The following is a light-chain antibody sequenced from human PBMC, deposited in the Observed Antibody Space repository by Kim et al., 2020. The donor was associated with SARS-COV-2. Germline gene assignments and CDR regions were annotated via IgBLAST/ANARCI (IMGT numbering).Light chain of an antibody. CDR1: SSNIGTNT. CDR3: AAWDDSLSGVV. Sequence: GQRVTLSCSGSSSNIGTNTVNWYQQLPGTAPKLLIYTNNQRPSGVPDRFSGSKSGTSASLAISGLQSGDEADYYCAAWDDSLSGVVFGGGTQLTVL. CDR2: TNN. J-gene: IGLJ2*01. V-gene: IGLV1-44*01.